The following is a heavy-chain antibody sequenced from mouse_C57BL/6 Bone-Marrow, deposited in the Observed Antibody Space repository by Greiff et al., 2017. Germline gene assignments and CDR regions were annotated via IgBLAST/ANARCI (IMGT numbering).Heavy chain of an antibody. V-gene: IGHV1-9*01. CDR1: GYTFTGYW. CDR2: ILPGSGST. Sequence: VQVVESGAELMKPGASVKLSCKATGYTFTGYWIEWVKQRPGHGLEWIGEILPGSGSTNYTEKFKGKATFTADTSSNTAYMQLSSLTTEDSAIYYSASECVYYGSSWHYWGQGTLVTVSA. D-gene: IGHD1-1*01. CDR3: ASECVYYGSSWHY. J-gene: IGHJ3*01.